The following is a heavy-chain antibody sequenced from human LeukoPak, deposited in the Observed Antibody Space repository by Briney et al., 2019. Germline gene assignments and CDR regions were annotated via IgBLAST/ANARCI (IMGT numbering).Heavy chain of an antibody. CDR2: INHSGST. J-gene: IGHJ6*03. Sequence: SETLSLTCAVYGGSFSGYYWSWIRQPPGKGLEWIGEINHSGSTNYNPSLKSRVTISVDTSKNQFSLKLSSVTAADTAVYYCARVGSGYSYGYDYYYYMDVWGKGTTVTVSS. CDR3: ARVGSGYSYGYDYYYYMDV. D-gene: IGHD5-18*01. CDR1: GGSFSGYY. V-gene: IGHV4-34*01.